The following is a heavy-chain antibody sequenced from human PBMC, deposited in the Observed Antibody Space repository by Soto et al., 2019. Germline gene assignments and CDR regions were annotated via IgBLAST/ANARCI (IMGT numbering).Heavy chain of an antibody. V-gene: IGHV1-3*04. CDR2: IHTAKGNT. CDR3: ARDPMGTYTWNYARLNYLDP. J-gene: IGHJ5*02. D-gene: IGHD1-7*01. CDR1: GYTFTNNV. Sequence: ASVKVSCKASGYTFTNNVIHWLRQAPGQTLEWMGWIHTAKGNTKYSQKFEARVTLTRDTAASTAYMELNSLRSDDTAVYYCARDPMGTYTWNYARLNYLDPWGQGTLVTVSS.